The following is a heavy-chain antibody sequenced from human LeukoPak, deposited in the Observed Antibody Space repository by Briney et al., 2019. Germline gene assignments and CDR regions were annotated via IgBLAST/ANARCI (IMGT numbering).Heavy chain of an antibody. V-gene: IGHV1-18*01. D-gene: IGHD3-22*01. J-gene: IGHJ4*02. Sequence: GASVKVSCKASGYTFTSYGISWVRQAPGQGLEWMGWISAYNGNTNYAQKLQGRVTKTTDTSTSTAYMELRSLRSDDTAVYYCARNVYYYDSSGYFFGDYWGQGTLVTVSS. CDR3: ARNVYYYDSSGYFFGDY. CDR1: GYTFTSYG. CDR2: ISAYNGNT.